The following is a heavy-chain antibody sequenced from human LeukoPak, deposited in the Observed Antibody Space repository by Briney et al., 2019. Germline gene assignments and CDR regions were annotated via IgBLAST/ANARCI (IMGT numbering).Heavy chain of an antibody. CDR2: ISSSGSTI. V-gene: IGHV3-48*03. Sequence: PGGSLRLSCAASEFTFSGYAMHWVRQAPGKGLEWVSYISSSGSTIYYADSVKGRFTISRDNAKNSLYLQMNSLRAEDTAVYYCAELGITMIGGVWGKGTTVTISS. CDR3: AELGITMIGGV. CDR1: EFTFSGYA. D-gene: IGHD3-10*02. J-gene: IGHJ6*04.